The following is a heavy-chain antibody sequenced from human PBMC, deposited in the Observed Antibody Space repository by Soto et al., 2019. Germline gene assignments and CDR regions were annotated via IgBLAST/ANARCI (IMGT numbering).Heavy chain of an antibody. CDR1: GYTFTGYY. CDR3: ARSDTDFDPPFDY. D-gene: IGHD3-9*01. V-gene: IGHV1-2*04. J-gene: IGHJ4*02. CDR2: INPNSGGT. Sequence: GASVKVSCKASGYTFTGYYMHWLRQAPGQGLEWMGWINPNSGGTNYAQKFQGWVTMTRDTSISTAYMELSRLRSDDTAVYYCARSDTDFDPPFDYWGQGTLVTVS.